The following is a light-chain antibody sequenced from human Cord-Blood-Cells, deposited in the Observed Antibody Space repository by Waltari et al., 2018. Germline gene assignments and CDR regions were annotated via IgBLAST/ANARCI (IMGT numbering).Light chain of an antibody. Sequence: QSVLTQPPSVSGAPGQRVTISCTGSSSNIGAGYDVHWYQQLPGTAPKLLINGNGNRPSGVPDRFAGSKSGTSASLAITGLQAEDEADYYCQSYDSSLSGSVVFGGGTKLTVL. J-gene: IGLJ2*01. CDR2: GNG. CDR3: QSYDSSLSGSVV. CDR1: SSNIGAGYD. V-gene: IGLV1-40*01.